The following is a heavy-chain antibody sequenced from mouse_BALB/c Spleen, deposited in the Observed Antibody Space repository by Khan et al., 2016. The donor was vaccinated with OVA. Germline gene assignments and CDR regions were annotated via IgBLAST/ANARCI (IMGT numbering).Heavy chain of an antibody. V-gene: IGHV5-17*02. CDR1: GFTFSNFG. J-gene: IGHJ1*01. CDR2: ISSGSSTI. CDR3: GGSGGNFHWYFDV. Sequence: EVELVESGGGLVQPGGSRKLSCAASGFTFSNFGMHWVHQAPKKGLEWVAYISSGSSTIYYVDTVKGRFTISRDNPKNTLFLQMTSLRSEDTAMYYCGGSGGNFHWYFDVWGAGTSVTVSS. D-gene: IGHD2-1*01.